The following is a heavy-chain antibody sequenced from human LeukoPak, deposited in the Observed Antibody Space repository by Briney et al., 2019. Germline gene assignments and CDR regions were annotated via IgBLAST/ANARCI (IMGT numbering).Heavy chain of an antibody. CDR1: GFTFSSYS. CDR3: ASGRRLLWFGESNGMDV. V-gene: IGHV3-48*04. Sequence: GGSLRLSCAASGFTFSSYSMNWVRQAPGKGLEWVSYISSSGSTIYYADSVKGRFTISRDNAKNSLYLQMNSLRAEDTAVYYCASGRRLLWFGESNGMDVWGQGTTVTVSS. D-gene: IGHD3-10*01. CDR2: ISSSGSTI. J-gene: IGHJ6*02.